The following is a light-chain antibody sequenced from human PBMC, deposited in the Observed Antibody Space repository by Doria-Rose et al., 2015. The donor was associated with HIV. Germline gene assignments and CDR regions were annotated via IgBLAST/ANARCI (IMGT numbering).Light chain of an antibody. CDR1: HSFSSTY. V-gene: IGKV3-20*01. CDR2: DGS. J-gene: IGKJ1*01. Sequence: TQSPGTLSLSPGERATLSCSDSHSFSSTYLAWYQQKPGQAPSLLIYDGSTRATGIPDRFSASGSGTDFTLTISRLEPEDFALYYCHQYGTSWTFGQGTKVEI. CDR3: HQYGTSWT.